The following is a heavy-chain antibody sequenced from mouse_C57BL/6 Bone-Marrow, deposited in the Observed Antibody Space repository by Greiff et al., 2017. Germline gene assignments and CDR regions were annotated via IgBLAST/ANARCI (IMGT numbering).Heavy chain of an antibody. V-gene: IGHV1-50*01. J-gene: IGHJ1*03. CDR3: ARGTCSNDWYFDV. CDR2: IDPSDSYT. D-gene: IGHD2-5*01. Sequence: VQLQQPGAELVKPGASVKLSCKASGYTFTSYWMQWVKQRPGQVLEWIGEIDPSDSYTNYNQKFKGKATLTVDTSSSTAYMQLSSLTSEDSAVYYCARGTCSNDWYFDVWGTGTTVTVSS. CDR1: GYTFTSYW.